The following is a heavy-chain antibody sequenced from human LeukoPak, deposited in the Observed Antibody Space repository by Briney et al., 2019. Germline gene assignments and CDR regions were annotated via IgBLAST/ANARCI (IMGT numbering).Heavy chain of an antibody. CDR1: GGTFSSYA. CDR2: IIPIFGTA. J-gene: IGHJ4*02. Sequence: SVKVSCKASGGTFSSYAISRVRQAPGQGLEWMGGIIPIFGTANYAQKFQGRVTITADESTSTAYMELGSLRSEDTAVYYCAGEPEMYYFDYWGQGTLVTVSP. CDR3: AGEPEMYYFDY. V-gene: IGHV1-69*13.